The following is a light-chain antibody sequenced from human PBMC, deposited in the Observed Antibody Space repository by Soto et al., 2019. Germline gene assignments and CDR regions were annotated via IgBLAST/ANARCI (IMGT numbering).Light chain of an antibody. J-gene: IGLJ1*01. CDR2: EVS. CDR3: SSRTSSKTYV. Sequence: QSALTQPASVSGSPGQSITISCTGTSSDVGGYNYVSWYQQHPGKAPKLMISEVSNRPSGVSNRFSGSKSGNTASLTISGLQAEDEADYYCSSRTSSKTYVLGTGNKVTVL. CDR1: SSDVGGYNY. V-gene: IGLV2-14*01.